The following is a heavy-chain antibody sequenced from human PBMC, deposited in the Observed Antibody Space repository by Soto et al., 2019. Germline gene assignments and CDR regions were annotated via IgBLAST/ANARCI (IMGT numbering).Heavy chain of an antibody. CDR2: IYATGTT. J-gene: IGHJ5*02. CDR1: GGSISSSSYY. CDR3: VRDGTKTLRDWFDP. Sequence: PSETLSLTXTVSGGSISSSSYYWAWIRQPPGKGLEWIGRIYATGTTDYNPSLKSRVMMSVDTSKKQFSLKLRSVTAADTAVYYCVRDGTKTLRDWFDPWGQGISVTVSS. V-gene: IGHV4-39*07. D-gene: IGHD1-1*01.